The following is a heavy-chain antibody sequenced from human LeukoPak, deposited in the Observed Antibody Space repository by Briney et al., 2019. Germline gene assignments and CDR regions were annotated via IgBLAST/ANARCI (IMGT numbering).Heavy chain of an antibody. CDR3: ARDEYYDSSGYDY. D-gene: IGHD3-22*01. Sequence: GGSLRLSCAASGFTFSSYGMHWVRQAPGKGLEWVAFIRYDGSNKYYAGSVKGRFTISRDNSKNTLYLQMNSLRAEDTAVYYCARDEYYDSSGYDYWGQGTLVTVSS. CDR1: GFTFSSYG. CDR2: IRYDGSNK. V-gene: IGHV3-30*02. J-gene: IGHJ4*02.